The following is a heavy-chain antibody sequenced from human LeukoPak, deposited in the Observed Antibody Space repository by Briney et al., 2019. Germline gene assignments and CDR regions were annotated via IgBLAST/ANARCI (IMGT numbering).Heavy chain of an antibody. D-gene: IGHD5-18*01. Sequence: PSETLSLTCTVSGGSISSGDYYWSWIRQPPGKGLEWIGHIYYSGSTYYNPSLKSRVTISVDTSKNQFSLKLSSVTAADTAVYYCARARAGYSYVPLDYYFDYWGQGTLVTVSS. J-gene: IGHJ4*02. CDR2: IYYSGST. V-gene: IGHV4-30-4*01. CDR1: GGSISSGDYY. CDR3: ARARAGYSYVPLDYYFDY.